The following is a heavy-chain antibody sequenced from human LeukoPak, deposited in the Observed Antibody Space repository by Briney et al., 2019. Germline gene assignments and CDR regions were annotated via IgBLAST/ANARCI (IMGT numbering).Heavy chain of an antibody. D-gene: IGHD2-2*01. J-gene: IGHJ6*04. CDR3: ARGGRYCSSTSCYYYYGMDV. V-gene: IGHV1-3*01. CDR2: INASNGNT. Sequence: ASVKVSCTASGYTFTSYAMHWVRQAPGQRLEWMGWINASNGNTKYSQKLQGRVTITRDTSASTAYMELSSLRSEDTAVYYCARGGRYCSSTSCYYYYGMDVWGKGTTVTVSS. CDR1: GYTFTSYA.